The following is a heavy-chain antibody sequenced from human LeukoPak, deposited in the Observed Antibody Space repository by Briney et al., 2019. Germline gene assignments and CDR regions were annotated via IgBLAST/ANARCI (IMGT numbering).Heavy chain of an antibody. V-gene: IGHV1-18*01. D-gene: IGHD2-2*01. CDR2: INAYNGDT. Sequence: ASVKVSCKGSGYTFSNFGISWVRQAPGQGLEWMGWINAYNGDTDYAEKVQGRVTMTTDTSTSTAYMEPRSLRSEDTAVYYCARDGLVPALYYLDFWGKGTTVTVSS. CDR1: GYTFSNFG. CDR3: ARDGLVPALYYLDF. J-gene: IGHJ6*03.